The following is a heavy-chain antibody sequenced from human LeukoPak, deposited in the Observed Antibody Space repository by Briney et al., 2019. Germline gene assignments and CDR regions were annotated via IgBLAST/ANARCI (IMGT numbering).Heavy chain of an antibody. Sequence: GGSLRLSCAASGFTFSSYAMHWVRQAPGKGLEWVAVISYDGSNKYYADSVKGRFTISGDNSKNTLYLQMNSLRAEDTAVYYCARDEFGELSPFDYWGQGTLVTVSS. CDR2: ISYDGSNK. V-gene: IGHV3-30-3*01. CDR3: ARDEFGELSPFDY. CDR1: GFTFSSYA. J-gene: IGHJ4*02. D-gene: IGHD3-10*01.